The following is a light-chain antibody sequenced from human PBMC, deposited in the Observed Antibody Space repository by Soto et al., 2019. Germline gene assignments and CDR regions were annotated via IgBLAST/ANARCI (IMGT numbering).Light chain of an antibody. CDR1: SSNIENNY. Sequence: QSVLTQPPSVSAAPGQRVTISCSGSSSNIENNYVSWYRQLPGTAPNLLIYEDNKRPSGIPDRFSGSKSGTSATLGITGLETGDEADYYCATWGSSLSGGVFGTGTKLTVL. CDR2: EDN. J-gene: IGLJ1*01. V-gene: IGLV1-51*02. CDR3: ATWGSSLSGGV.